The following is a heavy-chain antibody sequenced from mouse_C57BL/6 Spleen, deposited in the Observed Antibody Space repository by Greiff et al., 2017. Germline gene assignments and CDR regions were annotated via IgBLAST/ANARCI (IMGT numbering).Heavy chain of an antibody. J-gene: IGHJ3*01. Sequence: VMLVESGAELVKPGASVKLSCKASGYTFTEYTIHWVKQRSGQGLEWIGWCYPGSGSIKYNEKFKDKATLTADKSARTVYMELSRLTSEDAADYFCARHERFITTVDAWLAYWGQGTLVTVSA. CDR2: CYPGSGSI. CDR3: ARHERFITTVDAWLAY. CDR1: GYTFTEYT. D-gene: IGHD1-1*01. V-gene: IGHV1-62-2*01.